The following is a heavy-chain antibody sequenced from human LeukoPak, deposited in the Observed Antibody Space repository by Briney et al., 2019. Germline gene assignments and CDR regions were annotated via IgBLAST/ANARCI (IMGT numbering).Heavy chain of an antibody. D-gene: IGHD2-2*01. CDR1: GYTFTGYY. Sequence: ASVTVSCTASGYTFTGYYMHWVRQAPGQGLEWMGWINPNNGGTNYAQKFQGRVTMTRDTSISTAYMEPSRLTSDDTAVYYCARGRGTTSSNFDYWGQGTLVTVSS. CDR3: ARGRGTTSSNFDY. V-gene: IGHV1-2*02. J-gene: IGHJ4*02. CDR2: INPNNGGT.